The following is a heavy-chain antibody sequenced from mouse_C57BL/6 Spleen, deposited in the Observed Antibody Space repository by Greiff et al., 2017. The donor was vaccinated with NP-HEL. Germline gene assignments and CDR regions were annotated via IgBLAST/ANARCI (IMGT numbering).Heavy chain of an antibody. CDR1: GYAFSSYW. D-gene: IGHD3-2*02. CDR3: ARGDSSGSMDY. CDR2: IYPGDGDT. J-gene: IGHJ4*01. V-gene: IGHV1-80*01. Sequence: QVQLKQSGAELVKPGASVKISCKASGYAFSSYWMNWVKQRPGKGLEWIGQIYPGDGDTNYNGKFKGKATLTADKSSSTAYMQLSSLTSEDSAVYFCARGDSSGSMDYWGQGTSVTVAS.